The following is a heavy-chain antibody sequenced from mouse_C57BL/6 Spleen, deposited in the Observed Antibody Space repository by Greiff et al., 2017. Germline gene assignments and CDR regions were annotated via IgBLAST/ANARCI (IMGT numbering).Heavy chain of an antibody. J-gene: IGHJ2*01. Sequence: VQLQQPGAELVKPGASVKMSCKASGYTFTSYWITWVKQRPGQGLEWIGDIHPGSGSTNYNEKFKSKATLTVDTSSSTAYMQLSSLTSEDSAVYYCARSGAPSVAGYWGQGTTLTVSS. CDR3: ARSGAPSVAGY. CDR2: IHPGSGST. D-gene: IGHD3-1*01. V-gene: IGHV1-55*01. CDR1: GYTFTSYW.